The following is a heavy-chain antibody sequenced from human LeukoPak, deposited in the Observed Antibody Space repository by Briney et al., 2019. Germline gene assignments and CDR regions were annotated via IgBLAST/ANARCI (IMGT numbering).Heavy chain of an antibody. V-gene: IGHV1-69*13. CDR1: GGTFSNYA. Sequence: SVKVSCKASGGTFSNYAINWVRQAPGQGLEWMGGIIPIIATADYAQKFQGRVTFTADESTSTAYMELNSLRSEDTAVYYCAIRSRIAAAGVYWYFDLWGRGTLVTVSS. J-gene: IGHJ2*01. CDR3: AIRSRIAAAGVYWYFDL. D-gene: IGHD6-13*01. CDR2: IIPIIATA.